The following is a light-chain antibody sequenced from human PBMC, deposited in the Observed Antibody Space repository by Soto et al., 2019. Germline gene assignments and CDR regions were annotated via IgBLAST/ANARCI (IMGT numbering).Light chain of an antibody. CDR1: QSVSSN. CDR3: QQYNNWPPVT. CDR2: GAS. J-gene: IGKJ1*01. Sequence: EIVMTQSPATLSVSPGERATLSCRASQSVSSNVAWYQPKPGQAPRLLIYGASTRATGIPARFSGSGSGTEFTLTISSLQSEDFAVYYCQQYNNWPPVTFGQGTKVEIK. V-gene: IGKV3-15*01.